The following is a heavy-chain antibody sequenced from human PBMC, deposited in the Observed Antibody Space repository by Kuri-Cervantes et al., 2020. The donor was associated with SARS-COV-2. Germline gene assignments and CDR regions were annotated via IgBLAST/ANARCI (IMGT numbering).Heavy chain of an antibody. CDR1: GGSISSSSYY. D-gene: IGHD2-2*01. V-gene: IGHV4-39*01. J-gene: IGHJ4*02. CDR2: IYYSGST. CDR3: ARGMWTGYCSSTSCSDGGSHLDY. Sequence: GSLRLSCTVSGGSISSSSYYWGWIRQPPGKGLEWIGSIYYSGSTYYNPSLKSRVTISVDTSKNQFSLKLSSVTAADTAVYYCARGMWTGYCSSTSCSDGGSHLDYWGQGTLVTVSS.